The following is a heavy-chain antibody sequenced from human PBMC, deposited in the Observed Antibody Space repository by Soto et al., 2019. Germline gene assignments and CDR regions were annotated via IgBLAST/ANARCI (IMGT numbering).Heavy chain of an antibody. Sequence: PSETLSLTCTVSGAYMRNDYYYWSWVRQNPGKDLEWIGHMHHSGRTHYNPSLKSRVAMSVDTSKNQFSLYLNSVTAADTAVYYCARLHEYCISSSCHGHYAMDVWGQGTMVTVSS. J-gene: IGHJ6*02. CDR3: ARLHEYCISSSCHGHYAMDV. D-gene: IGHD2-2*01. CDR1: GAYMRNDYYY. V-gene: IGHV4-31*03. CDR2: MHHSGRT.